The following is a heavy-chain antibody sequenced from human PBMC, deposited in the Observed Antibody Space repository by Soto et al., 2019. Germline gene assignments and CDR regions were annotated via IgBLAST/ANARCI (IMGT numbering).Heavy chain of an antibody. Sequence: AAVKVSCKKSGYTFYTHAMHWLRQAPAQRLEWMGWINCNTRYSQKFQGRVTITRDTSASTVYMELSSLKSEDTALYYCARDRDDYSAFDIWGQGTMVTVSS. V-gene: IGHV1-3*01. CDR3: ARDRDDYSAFDI. D-gene: IGHD3-16*01. CDR1: GYTFYTHA. CDR2: INCNT. J-gene: IGHJ3*02.